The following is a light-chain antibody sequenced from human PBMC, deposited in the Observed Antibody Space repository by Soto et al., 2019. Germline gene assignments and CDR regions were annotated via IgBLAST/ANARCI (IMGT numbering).Light chain of an antibody. V-gene: IGLV1-47*01. J-gene: IGLJ2*01. CDR3: AAWDDSLSAVV. CDR1: SSNIVSNY. CDR2: RNN. Sequence: QSVLTQPPSASGTPGQSVTISCSGSSSNIVSNYVYWYQQLPGTAPKLLIYRNNQRPSGVPDRFSGSKSGTSASLAISGLRSEDEADYYCAAWDDSLSAVVFGGGTKLTVL.